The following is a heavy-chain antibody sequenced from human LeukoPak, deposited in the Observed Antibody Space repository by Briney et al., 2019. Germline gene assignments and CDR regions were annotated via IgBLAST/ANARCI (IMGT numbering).Heavy chain of an antibody. Sequence: ASVKASSKASGYTFTGNYMHWDRQAAGQGLEWMGWINPNSGGTNYAQKFRGRVTMTGDTTISTAYMDLRRLRSDDTAVYYCARVAAGGYPYYFDYWGQGTLVTVSS. J-gene: IGHJ4*02. D-gene: IGHD3-22*01. V-gene: IGHV1-2*02. CDR3: ARVAAGGYPYYFDY. CDR2: INPNSGGT. CDR1: GYTFTGNY.